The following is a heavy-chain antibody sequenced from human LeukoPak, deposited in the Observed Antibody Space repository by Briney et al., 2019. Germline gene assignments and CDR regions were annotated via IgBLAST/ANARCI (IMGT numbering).Heavy chain of an antibody. Sequence: PGGSLRLSCVASGFTFSSYAMNWVRQAPGKGLEWVSVMSGSGGITYYADSVKGRFTISRDNSKNTLYLQMNGLRAEDTAVYYCAKDLGIVGATRRAFDYWGQGTLVTVSS. D-gene: IGHD1-26*01. V-gene: IGHV3-23*01. J-gene: IGHJ4*02. CDR2: MSGSGGIT. CDR1: GFTFSSYA. CDR3: AKDLGIVGATRRAFDY.